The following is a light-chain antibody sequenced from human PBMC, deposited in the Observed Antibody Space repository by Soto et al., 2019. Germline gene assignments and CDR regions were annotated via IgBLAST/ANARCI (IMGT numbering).Light chain of an antibody. V-gene: IGLV1-51*01. CDR1: SSNIGNNY. CDR2: DNN. Sequence: QSVLTQPPSVSAAPGQKGTISCSGSSSNIGNNYVSWYQQLPGTAPKLLIYDNNKRPSGIPDRFSGSKSGTSGTLDITGLQTGDEADYYCATWDGSLPAEVFGGGTQLTVL. J-gene: IGLJ7*01. CDR3: ATWDGSLPAEV.